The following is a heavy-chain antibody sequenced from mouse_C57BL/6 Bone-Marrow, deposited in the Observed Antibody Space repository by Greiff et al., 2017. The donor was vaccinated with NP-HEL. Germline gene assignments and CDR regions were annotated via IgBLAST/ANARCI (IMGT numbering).Heavy chain of an antibody. J-gene: IGHJ2*01. D-gene: IGHD1-1*01. CDR1: GYTFTDYY. Sequence: VQLQQSGPVLVKPGPSVKISCKASGYTFTDYYMHWVKQSHGKSLEWIGLVYPYNGGTSYNQKFKGKATLTVDKSSSTAYMELTSLTSEDSAVYYCAVYYGSIPYYFDYWGQGTTLTVSS. CDR2: VYPYNGGT. V-gene: IGHV1-36*01. CDR3: AVYYGSIPYYFDY.